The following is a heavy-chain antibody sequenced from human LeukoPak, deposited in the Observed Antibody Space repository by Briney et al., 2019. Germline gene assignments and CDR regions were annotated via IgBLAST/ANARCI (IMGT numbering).Heavy chain of an antibody. J-gene: IGHJ3*02. Sequence: QPGGSLRLSCAASGFTFSSYAMSWVRQAPGKGLEWVSAISGSGGSTYYADSVKGRFTISRDNSKNTLYLQVNSLRAEDTAVYYCARNNPYYYDSSGYYIMARAFDIWGQGTMVTVSS. CDR1: GFTFSSYA. V-gene: IGHV3-23*01. D-gene: IGHD3-22*01. CDR2: ISGSGGST. CDR3: ARNNPYYYDSSGYYIMARAFDI.